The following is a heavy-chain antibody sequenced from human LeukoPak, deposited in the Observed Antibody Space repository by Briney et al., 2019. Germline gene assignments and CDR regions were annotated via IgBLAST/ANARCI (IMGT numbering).Heavy chain of an antibody. Sequence: GGSLRLSCAASGFTFDDYAMHWVRQAPGKGLEWVSGISWNSGSIGYADSVKGRFTISRDNAKNSLYLQMNSLRAEDTAVYYCAKRSSSSSLGYYYYGMDVWGQGTTVTVSS. V-gene: IGHV3-9*01. D-gene: IGHD6-6*01. CDR2: ISWNSGSI. CDR3: AKRSSSSSLGYYYYGMDV. CDR1: GFTFDDYA. J-gene: IGHJ6*02.